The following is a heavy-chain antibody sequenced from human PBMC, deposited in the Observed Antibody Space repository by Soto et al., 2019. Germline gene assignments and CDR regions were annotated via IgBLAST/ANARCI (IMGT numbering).Heavy chain of an antibody. D-gene: IGHD3-22*01. CDR2: TRNKANSYTT. J-gene: IGHJ3*02. CDR3: AREIRSYYDSSGLGAFDI. Sequence: EVQLVESGGGLVQPGGSLRLSCAASGFTFSDHYMDWVRQAPGKGLEWVGRTRNKANSYTTEYAASVKGRFTISRDDSKNSLNLQMNSLKTEDTAVYYCAREIRSYYDSSGLGAFDIWGQGTMVTVSS. V-gene: IGHV3-72*01. CDR1: GFTFSDHY.